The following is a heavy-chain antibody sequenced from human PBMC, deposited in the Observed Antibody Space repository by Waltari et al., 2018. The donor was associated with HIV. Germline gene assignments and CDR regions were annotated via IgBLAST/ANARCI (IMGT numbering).Heavy chain of an antibody. CDR3: ARHNLMVPAPYYMDV. Sequence: EVQLVQSGAEVKKPGESLKISCKASGYNLSNQWIGWVRQMPGKGLEWMGIIYVGDSDATYSPSFQGQVTISADESISTAFLQWSSLKASDTAVYFCARHNLMVPAPYYMDVWGKGTTVIVSS. J-gene: IGHJ6*03. D-gene: IGHD2-8*01. CDR2: IYVGDSDA. V-gene: IGHV5-51*01. CDR1: GYNLSNQW.